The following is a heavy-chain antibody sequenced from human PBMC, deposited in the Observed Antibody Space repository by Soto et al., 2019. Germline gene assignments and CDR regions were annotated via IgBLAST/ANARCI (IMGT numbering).Heavy chain of an antibody. CDR2: IYHTGTT. CDR3: ATLPPRIVVVMTDLPT. CDR1: DASISSTYW. D-gene: IGHD2-15*01. J-gene: IGHJ5*02. Sequence: QLRESGPGLVKPSGTLSLTCFVSDASISSTYWWSWVRQTPGKRLEWIGQIYHTGTTSYNPSLKNRVTISLDKSNNQFSLRLTSMTAADTAVYYCATLPPRIVVVMTDLPTWGQGTLVTVSS. V-gene: IGHV4-4*02.